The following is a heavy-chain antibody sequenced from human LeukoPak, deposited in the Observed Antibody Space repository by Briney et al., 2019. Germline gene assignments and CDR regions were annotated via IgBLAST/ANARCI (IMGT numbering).Heavy chain of an antibody. Sequence: KASETLSLTCTVSGGSISSSSYYWGWIRQPPGKGLEWIGSIFYSGRTYYNPSLKSRVTISVDTSKNQFSLKLSSVTAADTAVYYCARLVPPSIAAAGTWFDPWGQGTLVTVSS. CDR2: IFYSGRT. CDR3: ARLVPPSIAAAGTWFDP. V-gene: IGHV4-39*01. J-gene: IGHJ5*02. D-gene: IGHD6-13*01. CDR1: GGSISSSSYY.